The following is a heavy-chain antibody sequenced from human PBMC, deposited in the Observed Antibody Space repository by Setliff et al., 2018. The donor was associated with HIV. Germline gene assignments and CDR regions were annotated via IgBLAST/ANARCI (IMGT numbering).Heavy chain of an antibody. CDR2: VYHSGST. CDR1: GGSISGSSYY. Sequence: SDTLSLTCSVSGGSISGSSYYWGWIRQPPGKGLEWIGSVYHSGSTYYNPSLKSRVTISVDKSKNQFSVKLRSVTAADTAVYYCARDMTNYYDRSGSFGWFAPWGQGTPVTVSS. D-gene: IGHD3-22*01. V-gene: IGHV4-39*07. J-gene: IGHJ5*02. CDR3: ARDMTNYYDRSGSFGWFAP.